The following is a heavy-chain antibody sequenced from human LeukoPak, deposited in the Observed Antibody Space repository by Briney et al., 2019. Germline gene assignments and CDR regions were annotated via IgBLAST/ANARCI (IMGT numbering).Heavy chain of an antibody. V-gene: IGHV1-46*01. CDR2: INPSGGST. D-gene: IGHD6-13*01. J-gene: IGHJ6*02. CDR1: GYTFTSYY. Sequence: ASVKVSCKASGYTFTSYYMHWVRQAPGQGLEWMGIINPSGGSTSYAQKFQGRVTMTRDTSTSTVYMELSSLRSEDTAVYYCAKSRTKQQLVRGYYYYGMDVWGQGTTVTVSS. CDR3: AKSRTKQQLVRGYYYYGMDV.